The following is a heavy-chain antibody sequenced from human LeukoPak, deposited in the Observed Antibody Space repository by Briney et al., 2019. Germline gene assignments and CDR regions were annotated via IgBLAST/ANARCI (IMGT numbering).Heavy chain of an antibody. J-gene: IGHJ3*01. D-gene: IGHD4-17*01. Sequence: GGSLRLSCAASGFTFSSYGMHWARQAPGKGLEWVAFIRYDGSNKYYADSVKGRFTISRDNSKNTLYLQMNSLRAEDTAVYYCARGGLRRGIGAFDLWGQGTMVSVSS. V-gene: IGHV3-30*02. CDR1: GFTFSSYG. CDR2: IRYDGSNK. CDR3: ARGGLRRGIGAFDL.